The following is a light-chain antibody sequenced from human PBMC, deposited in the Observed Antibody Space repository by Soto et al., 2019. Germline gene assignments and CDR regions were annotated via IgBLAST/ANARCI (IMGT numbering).Light chain of an antibody. CDR1: SSDVGGYYY. Sequence: QSALTQPPSASGSPGQSVTISCTGTSSDVGGYYYVSWYLQHPGKAPKLMIYEVSKRPSGVPDRFSGSKSGNTASLTVSGLQAEDEADYYCSSYAGTNTPYVFGTGTKVTV. CDR2: EVS. CDR3: SSYAGTNTPYV. V-gene: IGLV2-8*01. J-gene: IGLJ1*01.